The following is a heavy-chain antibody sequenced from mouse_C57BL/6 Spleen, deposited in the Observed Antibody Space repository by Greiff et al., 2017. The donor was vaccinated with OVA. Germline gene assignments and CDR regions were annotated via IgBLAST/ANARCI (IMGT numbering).Heavy chain of an antibody. J-gene: IGHJ2*01. CDR1: GFSLTSYG. V-gene: IGHV2-2*01. D-gene: IGHD1-1*01. Sequence: VMLVESGPGLVQPSQSLSITCTVSGFSLTSYGVHWVRQSPGKGLEWLGVIWSGGSTDYNAAFISRLSISKDNSKSQVFFKMNSLQADDTAIYYCAREGLLYTFDYWGQGTTLTVSS. CDR3: AREGLLYTFDY. CDR2: IWSGGST.